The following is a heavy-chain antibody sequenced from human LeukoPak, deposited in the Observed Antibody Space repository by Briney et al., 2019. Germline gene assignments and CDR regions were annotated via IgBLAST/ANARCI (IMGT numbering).Heavy chain of an antibody. CDR2: TYYRSKWYN. V-gene: IGHV6-1*01. D-gene: IGHD6-19*01. Sequence: SQTLTLTCAISGDIVSSNSAAWNWITQSPSRGLEWLGRTYYRSKWYNDYAVSLKSRITINPDTSKNQFSLQLNSVTPEDTAVYYCASGTIAVAVAFDIWGQGTMVTVSS. CDR1: GDIVSSNSAA. CDR3: ASGTIAVAVAFDI. J-gene: IGHJ3*02.